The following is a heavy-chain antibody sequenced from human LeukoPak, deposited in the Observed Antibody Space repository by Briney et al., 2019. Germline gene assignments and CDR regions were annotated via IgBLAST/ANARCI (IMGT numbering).Heavy chain of an antibody. CDR2: ISGSGGTT. J-gene: IGHJ4*02. CDR1: GFTFSSYA. CDR3: AKSRSWYYFDY. D-gene: IGHD2-15*01. V-gene: IGHV3-23*01. Sequence: PGGSLRLPCVASGFTFSSYAMSWVRQAPGKGLEWVSGISGSGGTTYYADSVKGRFTISRDNSKNTLYLQMNSLRAEDTAVYYCAKSRSWYYFDYWGQGTLVTVSS.